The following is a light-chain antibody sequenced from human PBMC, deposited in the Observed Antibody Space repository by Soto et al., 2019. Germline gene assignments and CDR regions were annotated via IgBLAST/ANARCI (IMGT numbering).Light chain of an antibody. CDR1: ESINSL. Sequence: EVVLTQSPATLSVSPGERAMVSCRASESINSLLAWYQQKPGQAPRLLIYRSSNRATDTPARFSGSGSGTEFVLTIGSLQSEDFAVYYCQQYNQWPITFGQGTRL. CDR2: RSS. CDR3: QQYNQWPIT. J-gene: IGKJ5*01. V-gene: IGKV3-15*01.